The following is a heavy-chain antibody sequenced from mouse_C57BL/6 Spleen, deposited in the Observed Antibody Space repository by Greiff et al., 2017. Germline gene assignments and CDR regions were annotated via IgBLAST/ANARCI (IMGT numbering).Heavy chain of an antibody. CDR2: INPNNGGT. CDR1: GYTFTDYY. Sequence: EVQLQQSGPELVKPGASVKISCKASGYTFTDYYMNWVKQSHGKSLEWIGDINPNNGGTSYNQKFKGKATLTVDKSSSTAYMELRSLTSEDSAVYYCARGGGSLYAMDYWGQGTSVTVSS. J-gene: IGHJ4*01. D-gene: IGHD1-1*02. V-gene: IGHV1-26*01. CDR3: ARGGGSLYAMDY.